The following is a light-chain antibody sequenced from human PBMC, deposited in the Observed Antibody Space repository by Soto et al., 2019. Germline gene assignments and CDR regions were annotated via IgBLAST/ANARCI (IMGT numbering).Light chain of an antibody. CDR2: DTS. CDR3: LITDSGARPYG. J-gene: IGLJ1*01. V-gene: IGLV7-46*01. Sequence: QAVVTQEPSLTVSPGGTITLTGGSSTGAVTSGHYPYWFQQKPGQAPRTLIYDTSNRHSWTPALFSGSLLGGKAALTLSGAQPEDEAEYDCLITDSGARPYGVATGAKVIVL. CDR1: TGAVTSGHY.